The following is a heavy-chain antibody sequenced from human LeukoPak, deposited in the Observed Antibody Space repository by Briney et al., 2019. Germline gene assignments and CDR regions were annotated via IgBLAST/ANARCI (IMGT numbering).Heavy chain of an antibody. CDR1: GGSFSGDY. J-gene: IGHJ4*02. CDR3: ARGGRYYDILTGYSSPRHY. Sequence: SETLSLTCAVYGGSFSGDYWSWIRQPPGKGLEWIGEINHSGSTNYNPSLKSRVTISVDTSKNQFSLKLSSVTAADTAVYYCARGGRYYDILTGYSSPRHYWGRGTLVTVSS. V-gene: IGHV4-34*01. D-gene: IGHD3-9*01. CDR2: INHSGST.